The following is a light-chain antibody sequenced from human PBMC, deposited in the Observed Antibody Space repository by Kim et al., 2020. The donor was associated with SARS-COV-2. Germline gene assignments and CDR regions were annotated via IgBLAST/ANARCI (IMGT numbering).Light chain of an antibody. V-gene: IGKV1-17*01. CDR1: QAIRND. J-gene: IGKJ4*01. Sequence: ASVGDRVTITCRASQAIRNDLGWYLQQLGKAPKRLIYDASSLQSGVPSRFSGSGFGTEFTLTISRLQPEDFATYYCLQYNTHPLTFGGGTKVDIK. CDR2: DAS. CDR3: LQYNTHPLT.